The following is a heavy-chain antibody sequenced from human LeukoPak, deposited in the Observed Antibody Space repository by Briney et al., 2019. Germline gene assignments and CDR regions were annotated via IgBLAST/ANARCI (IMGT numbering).Heavy chain of an antibody. Sequence: PGGSLRLSCAASGFTLSTYALHWVRQAPGKGLEWVAVISYDGSKIYYADSVKGRFTISRDNSKNTLYMQMNSLRVEDTAVYYCAREDHYWGQGTLVTVSS. V-gene: IGHV3-30-3*01. J-gene: IGHJ4*02. CDR2: ISYDGSKI. CDR3: AREDHY. CDR1: GFTLSTYA.